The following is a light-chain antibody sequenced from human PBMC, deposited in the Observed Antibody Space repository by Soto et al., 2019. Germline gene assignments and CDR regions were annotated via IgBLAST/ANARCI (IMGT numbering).Light chain of an antibody. V-gene: IGLV1-40*01. CDR3: QSYDSSLRGSL. CDR2: ANR. CDR1: SSNIGAGYG. Sequence: QSVLTQPPSVSAAPGQRVTISCTGSSSNIGAGYGVHWYQHLPGTAPKLLIYANRGRPSGVPDRFSGSKSGTSASLGITGVQDEDEADYYCQSYDSSLRGSLFGGGTKLTVL. J-gene: IGLJ2*01.